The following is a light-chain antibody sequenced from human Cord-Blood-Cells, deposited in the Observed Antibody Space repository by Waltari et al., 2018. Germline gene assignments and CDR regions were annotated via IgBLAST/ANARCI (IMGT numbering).Light chain of an antibody. J-gene: IGKJ2*01. CDR3: QKYYSTPYT. CDR2: WAS. Sequence: DIVMTQSPDSLAVSLGERATINCKSSQSVLYSSNNKNYLAGYQQKPGQPPKLLIYWASTREAGVPDRFSASGSGTDFTHTISSLQAEDVAVYYCQKYYSTPYTFGHGTKLEIK. V-gene: IGKV4-1*01. CDR1: QSVLYSSNNKNY.